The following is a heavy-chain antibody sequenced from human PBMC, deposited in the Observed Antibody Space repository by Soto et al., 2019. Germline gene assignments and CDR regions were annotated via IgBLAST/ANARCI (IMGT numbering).Heavy chain of an antibody. J-gene: IGHJ4*02. D-gene: IGHD3-22*01. CDR1: GFTFSSYA. V-gene: IGHV3-23*01. Sequence: DVQLLESGGGLVQPGGSLRLSGAASGFTFSSYAMSWVRQAPGKGLEWVSAISGSGGSTYYADSVKGRFTISRDNAKNSLYLQMNSLRAEDTALYYCAKDTGYDTTIGGVGYWGQGTLVTVSS. CDR3: AKDTGYDTTIGGVGY. CDR2: ISGSGGST.